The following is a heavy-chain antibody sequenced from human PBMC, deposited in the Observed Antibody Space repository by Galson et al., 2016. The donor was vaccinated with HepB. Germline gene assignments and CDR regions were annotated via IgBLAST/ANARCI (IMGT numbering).Heavy chain of an antibody. D-gene: IGHD1-26*01. CDR1: GYTFTNYG. V-gene: IGHV1-18*04. CDR2: ISGYNGAT. J-gene: IGHJ6*03. Sequence: SVKVSCKASGYTFTNYGISWVRQGPGQRLEWMGWISGYNGATDYAQKLQGRVTMTTDTSTTTAYMELRGLRSDDTAVYYCARTKPTGWENGYYHYYHYMYVWDKGTTVTVSS. CDR3: ARTKPTGWENGYYHYYHYMYV.